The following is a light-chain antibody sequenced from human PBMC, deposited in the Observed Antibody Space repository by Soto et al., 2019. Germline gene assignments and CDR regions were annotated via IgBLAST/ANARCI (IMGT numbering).Light chain of an antibody. V-gene: IGKV3-15*01. J-gene: IGKJ1*01. CDR3: QHYNNWPPWT. CDR2: GAS. CDR1: QSVSSN. Sequence: ILMTQSPSSLSASTGERATLTCRASQSVSSNLAWYQQKPGQAPRLLIYGASSMESGIPARFSGSGSGTDFTLTISSLQPEDFAVYYCQHYNNWPPWTFGQGTKVDIK.